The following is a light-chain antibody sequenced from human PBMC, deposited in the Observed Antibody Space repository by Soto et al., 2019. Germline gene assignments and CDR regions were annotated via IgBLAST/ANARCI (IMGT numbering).Light chain of an antibody. CDR1: QSLDNY. CDR2: DAS. Sequence: EIVLTQSPATLSLSPGERATLSCRASQSLDNYLAWYQHKPGQPPRLLIYDASTRATDIPARFSGSGSGTDFPLTIGGLELEDLAVYYCQQRGRWLLFGGGTKLRSN. J-gene: IGKJ4*01. CDR3: QQRGRWLL. V-gene: IGKV3-11*01.